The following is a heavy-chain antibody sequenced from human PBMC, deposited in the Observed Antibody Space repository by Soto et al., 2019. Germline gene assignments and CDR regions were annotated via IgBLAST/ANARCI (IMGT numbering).Heavy chain of an antibody. Sequence: QVQLVQSGAEVKKPGSSMTISCKASGGLCSSYSISWVRQAPGQGLQWMGGIIPVFGTTNYAQKCQARVTITADESTNTAYMDLSSLRSEDTAIYYCAMGGSPYVWFNEFWGQGTLVTVSS. CDR2: IIPVFGTT. CDR3: AMGGSPYVWFNEF. D-gene: IGHD3-16*01. CDR1: GGLCSSYS. J-gene: IGHJ4*02. V-gene: IGHV1-69*01.